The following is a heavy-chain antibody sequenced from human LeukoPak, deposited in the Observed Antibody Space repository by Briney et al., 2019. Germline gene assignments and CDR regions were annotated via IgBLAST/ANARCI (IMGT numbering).Heavy chain of an antibody. V-gene: IGHV4-34*01. J-gene: IGHJ4*02. CDR1: GFTFSSYA. CDR3: ARGGKGGYEENYFDY. CDR2: INHSGST. Sequence: GSLRLSCAASGFTFSSYAMSWIRQPPGKGLEWIGEINHSGSTNYNPSLKSRVTISVDTSKNQFSLKLSSVTAADTAVYYCARGGKGGYEENYFDYWGQGTLVTVSS. D-gene: IGHD5-12*01.